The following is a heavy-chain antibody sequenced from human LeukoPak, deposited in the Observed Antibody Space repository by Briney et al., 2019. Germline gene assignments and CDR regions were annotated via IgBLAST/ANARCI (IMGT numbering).Heavy chain of an antibody. V-gene: IGHV3-23*01. CDR1: GFTLSSYA. CDR2: ISGSGGTT. CDR3: ARNTPSLSTNGMDV. Sequence: GGSLRLSCAVSGFTLSSYAMSWVRQAPGKGLEWVSTISGSGGTTYYADSVKGRFTISRDNAKNSLYLQMDSLRAEDTAVYYCARNTPSLSTNGMDVWGQGTAVTVSS. D-gene: IGHD3-3*02. J-gene: IGHJ6*02.